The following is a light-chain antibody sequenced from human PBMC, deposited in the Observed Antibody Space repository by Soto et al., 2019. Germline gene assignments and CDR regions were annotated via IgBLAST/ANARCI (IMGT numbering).Light chain of an antibody. V-gene: IGKV3-20*01. CDR2: GAS. J-gene: IGKJ1*01. Sequence: EIVLTQSPGTLSLSPGERATLSCRASQSVSSSYLAWYQQKPGQAPRLLIYGASSRATGIPDRFSGSGSGSDFTLSISSLEPEDCAVYYCQQDGSSPPWTFGQGTKVEIK. CDR3: QQDGSSPPWT. CDR1: QSVSSSY.